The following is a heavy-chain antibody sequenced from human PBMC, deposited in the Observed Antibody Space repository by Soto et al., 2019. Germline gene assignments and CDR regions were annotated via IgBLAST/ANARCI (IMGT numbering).Heavy chain of an antibody. Sequence: QVQLVESGGGVVQPGRSLRLSCAASGFTFSTCGMHWVRQAPGKGLEWVAHISYDGSNKYYADSLKGRFTISRDNSKNTLYLQMNSLRAEDSAVYYCAKEGGTSGWYEGFDYWGQGTLVTVSS. J-gene: IGHJ4*02. V-gene: IGHV3-30*18. CDR2: ISYDGSNK. CDR1: GFTFSTCG. D-gene: IGHD6-19*01. CDR3: AKEGGTSGWYEGFDY.